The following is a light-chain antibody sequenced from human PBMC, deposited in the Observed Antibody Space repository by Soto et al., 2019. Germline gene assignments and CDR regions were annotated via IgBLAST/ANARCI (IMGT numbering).Light chain of an antibody. J-gene: IGKJ2*01. V-gene: IGKV1-5*01. CDR3: QQYDTYSYA. CDR2: DGS. Sequence: IKMTQSPSTLPASVGDRVTITCRASQSIRGWLAWYQQKPGKAPSLLIYDGSSLQSGVPSRFSGRGSGTIFTLTISSLQPNDFASYYCQQYDTYSYAFGQGTKVDIK. CDR1: QSIRGW.